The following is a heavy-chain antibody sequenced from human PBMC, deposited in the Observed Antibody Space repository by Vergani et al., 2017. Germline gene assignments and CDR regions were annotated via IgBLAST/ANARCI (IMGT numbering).Heavy chain of an antibody. J-gene: IGHJ4*02. CDR3: ARHEATYYYDSSGYYWKR. D-gene: IGHD3-22*01. V-gene: IGHV1-69*01. CDR2: IIPIFGTA. Sequence: QVQLVQSGAEVKKPGSSVKVSCKASGGTFSSYAISWVRQAPGQGLEWMGGIIPIFGTANYAQKFQGRVTITADESTSTAYMELSSLRSEDTAVYYCARHEATYYYDSSGYYWKRWGQGTLVTVSS. CDR1: GGTFSSYA.